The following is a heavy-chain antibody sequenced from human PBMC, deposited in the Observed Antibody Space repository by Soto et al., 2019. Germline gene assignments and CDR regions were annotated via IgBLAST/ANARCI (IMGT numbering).Heavy chain of an antibody. CDR1: GYTFTIYR. J-gene: IGHJ4*02. CDR3: ARPANTVADHFDL. D-gene: IGHD4-17*01. CDR2: IYPSDSDT. V-gene: IGHV5-51*01. Sequence: LKISCQVSGYTFTIYRIGWVRQMPGKGLEWMGIIYPSDSDTRYSPSFQGQVTISADQSINTAYLQWDSLKASDTAIYYCARPANTVADHFDLWGQGTPVTVSS.